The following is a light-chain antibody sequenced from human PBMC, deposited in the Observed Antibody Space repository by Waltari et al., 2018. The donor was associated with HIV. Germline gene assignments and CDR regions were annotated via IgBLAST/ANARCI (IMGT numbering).Light chain of an antibody. J-gene: IGLJ3*02. CDR1: ALPNRY. CDR3: QSSDSSGAYWV. Sequence: SYELTQPPSVSVSPGQTARITCSGDALPNRYAYWYQQKPGQAPVLVIYKDNERPSGIPERFSGSTSGTTVALTISGVQPEDEADYYCQSSDSSGAYWVFGGGTKLTVL. CDR2: KDN. V-gene: IGLV3-25*03.